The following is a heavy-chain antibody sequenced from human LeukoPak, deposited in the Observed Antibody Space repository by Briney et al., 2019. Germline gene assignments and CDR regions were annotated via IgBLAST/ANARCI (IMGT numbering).Heavy chain of an antibody. CDR3: ARASYYGDFGY. CDR2: IYYSGST. D-gene: IGHD4-17*01. CDR1: GGSISSSSYY. V-gene: IGHV4-39*07. J-gene: IGHJ4*02. Sequence: SETLSLTCTVSGGSISSSSYYWGWIRQPPGKGLEWIGSIYYSGSTYYNPSLKSRVTISVDTSKNQFSLKLSAVIAADTAVYYCARASYYGDFGYWGQGTLVTVSS.